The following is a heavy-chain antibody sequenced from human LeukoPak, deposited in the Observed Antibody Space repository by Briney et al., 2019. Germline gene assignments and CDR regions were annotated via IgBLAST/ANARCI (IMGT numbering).Heavy chain of an antibody. CDR3: ARDDRYCSSTSCYFDL. V-gene: IGHV4-31*03. Sequence: SETLSLTCTVSGGSISSGGYYWSWIRQHPGKGLEWIGYIYYSGSTYYNPSLKSRVTISVDTSKNQFSLKLSSVTAADTAVYYCARDDRYCSSTSCYFDLWGRGTLVTVSS. CDR1: GGSISSGGYY. D-gene: IGHD2-2*01. J-gene: IGHJ2*01. CDR2: IYYSGST.